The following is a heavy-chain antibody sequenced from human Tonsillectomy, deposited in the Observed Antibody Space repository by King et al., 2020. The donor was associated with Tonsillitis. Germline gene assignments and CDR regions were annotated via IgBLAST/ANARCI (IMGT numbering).Heavy chain of an antibody. V-gene: IGHV3-20*01. CDR1: GFTFDDYG. Sequence: VQLVESGGGVVRPGGSLRLSCAASGFTFDDYGMSWVRQAPGKGLEWVAGSNWNGGSTGYADSVKGRFTISRDNAKNSLYLQMNSLRAEDTALYHCARDRVVGATAANDAFDIWGQGTMVTVSS. CDR3: ARDRVVGATAANDAFDI. J-gene: IGHJ3*02. CDR2: SNWNGGST. D-gene: IGHD1-26*01.